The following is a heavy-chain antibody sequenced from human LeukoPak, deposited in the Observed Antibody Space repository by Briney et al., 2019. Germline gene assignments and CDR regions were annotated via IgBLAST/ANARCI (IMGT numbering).Heavy chain of an antibody. CDR3: ARDERSRYYYMDV. CDR2: IYYSGST. J-gene: IGHJ6*03. CDR1: GGSISSYY. V-gene: IGHV4-59*01. Sequence: PSETLYLTCTVSGGSISSYYWSWIRQPPGKGLEWIGYIYYSGSTKYNPSLKSRVTISVDTSKNQFSLKLSSVTAADTAVYYCARDERSRYYYMDVWGKGTTVTVSS.